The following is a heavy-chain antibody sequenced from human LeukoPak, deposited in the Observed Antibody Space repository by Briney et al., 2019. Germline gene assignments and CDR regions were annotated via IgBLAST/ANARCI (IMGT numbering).Heavy chain of an antibody. CDR1: GFTFSNYA. J-gene: IGHJ4*02. CDR2: ISPSGSA. CDR3: AKSRSAMVRGVLEY. Sequence: PGGSLRLSCSASGFTFSNYAMSWVRQAPGKGLEWVSAISPSGSAYNADPVKSEFTISRDNSKDTVYVQMDSLRAEDTATYCCAKSRSAMVRGVLEYWGQGTLVTVSS. D-gene: IGHD3-10*01. V-gene: IGHV3-23*01.